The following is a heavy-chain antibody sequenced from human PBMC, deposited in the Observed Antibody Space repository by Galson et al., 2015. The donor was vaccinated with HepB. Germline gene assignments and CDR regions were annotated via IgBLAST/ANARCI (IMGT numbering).Heavy chain of an antibody. V-gene: IGHV1-69*04. J-gene: IGHJ5*02. D-gene: IGHD1-26*01. CDR1: GGTLSSDG. Sequence: SVKVSCKASGGTLSSDGVTWVRQAPGQGLEWMGRIILFLGAPNYAQKFQGRITITADKPANIVYMELISLTSDDTAVYYCAREWDLLDYFDPWGQGTLAIVSS. CDR3: AREWDLLDYFDP. CDR2: IILFLGAP.